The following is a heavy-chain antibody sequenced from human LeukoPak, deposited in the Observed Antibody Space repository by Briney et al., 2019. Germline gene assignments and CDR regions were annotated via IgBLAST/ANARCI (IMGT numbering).Heavy chain of an antibody. D-gene: IGHD3-9*01. V-gene: IGHV1-8*01. CDR1: GYTFTSYD. CDR2: MNPNSGNT. CDR3: ARFDDILTGYYLYYYYGMDV. J-gene: IGHJ6*02. Sequence: ASVKVSCKASGYTFTSYDINWVRQATGQGLEWMGWMNPNSGNTGYAQKFQGRVTMTRNTSISTAYMGLSSLRSEDTAVYYCARFDDILTGYYLYYYYGMDVWGQGTTVTVSS.